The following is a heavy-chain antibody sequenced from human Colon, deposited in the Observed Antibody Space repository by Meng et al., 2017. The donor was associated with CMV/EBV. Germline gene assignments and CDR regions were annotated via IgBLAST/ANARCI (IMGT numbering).Heavy chain of an antibody. J-gene: IGHJ4*02. CDR2: ITNDTPYR. CDR3: APYATRLSFEP. D-gene: IGHD1-14*01. CDR1: GIKFNDLL. V-gene: IGHV3-11*05. Sequence: LGGVVGGLVQPGGALRLSWLASGIKFNDLLMFWFRRAPGEGLELISFITNDTPYRLYSGSVQGPFPISRENAKNSMFLQMNRPRAEDPAVFYCAPYATRLSFEPRGQGTLVTVSS.